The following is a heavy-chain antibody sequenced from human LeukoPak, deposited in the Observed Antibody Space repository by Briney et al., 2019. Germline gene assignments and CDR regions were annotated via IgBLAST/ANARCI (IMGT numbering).Heavy chain of an antibody. J-gene: IGHJ3*02. V-gene: IGHV6-1*01. D-gene: IGHD5-18*01. Sequence: PSQTLSLTCAIFGDSISSNSSWNWIRQSPSRGLEWLGRTYYRSKWYNDYVVSVKSRININPDTSKNQFSLQLNSVTPEDTAVYYCARGGQGDGYSADEAFDIWGQGTTVTVSS. CDR2: TYYRSKWYN. CDR1: GDSISSNSS. CDR3: ARGGQGDGYSADEAFDI.